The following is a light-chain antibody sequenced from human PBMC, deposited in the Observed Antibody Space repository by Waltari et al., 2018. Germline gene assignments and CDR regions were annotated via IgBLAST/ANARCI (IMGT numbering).Light chain of an antibody. Sequence: RGTLSCRASQSVTSIALSWFQQRPGQAPRLLIYGASNRATDIPDRFSGSGSGSDFTLTISRLEPEDFAVYYCQHYDGSVVTFGGGTKVEI. CDR1: QSVTSIA. CDR2: GAS. V-gene: IGKV3-20*01. CDR3: QHYDGSVVT. J-gene: IGKJ4*01.